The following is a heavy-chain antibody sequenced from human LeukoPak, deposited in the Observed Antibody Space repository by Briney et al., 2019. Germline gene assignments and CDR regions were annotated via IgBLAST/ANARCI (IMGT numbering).Heavy chain of an antibody. V-gene: IGHV3-11*03. Sequence: PGGSLRLSCAASGFTFSDSYMSWIRQAPGKGLEWISYISSYSTYTTYADSVKGRFTVSRDNAKSALYLQMNSLRVEGTAIYYCARIEGVPTVINWGQGTLVTVSS. CDR3: ARIEGVPTVIN. CDR1: GFTFSDSY. CDR2: ISSYSTYT. D-gene: IGHD2-2*01. J-gene: IGHJ4*02.